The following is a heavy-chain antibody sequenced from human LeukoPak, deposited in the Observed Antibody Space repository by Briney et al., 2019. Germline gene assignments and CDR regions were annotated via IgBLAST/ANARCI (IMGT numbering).Heavy chain of an antibody. J-gene: IGHJ6*02. Sequence: GGSLRLSCAASGFTFSSYAMSWVRQAPGKGLEWVSAISGSGGSTYYADSVKGRFTISRDNSKNTLYLQMNSLRSEDTAVYYCARVNEGAVAGTVDYYGMDVWGQGTTVTVSS. CDR2: ISGSGGST. CDR1: GFTFSSYA. D-gene: IGHD6-19*01. V-gene: IGHV3-23*01. CDR3: ARVNEGAVAGTVDYYGMDV.